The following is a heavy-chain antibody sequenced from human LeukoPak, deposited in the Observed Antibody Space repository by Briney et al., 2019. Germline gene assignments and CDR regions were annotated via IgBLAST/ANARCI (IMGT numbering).Heavy chain of an antibody. D-gene: IGHD6-25*01. J-gene: IGHJ5*02. V-gene: IGHV1-18*04. CDR1: EYTFTSYY. CDR2: ISAYNGNT. Sequence: ASVKVSCKASEYTFTSYYIHWVRQAPGQGLEWMGWISAYNGNTKYAQKLQGRVSMTTDTSTSTAYMEPRSLRSDDTAIYYCARGGSGSSTWFDPWGQGTLVTVSS. CDR3: ARGGSGSSTWFDP.